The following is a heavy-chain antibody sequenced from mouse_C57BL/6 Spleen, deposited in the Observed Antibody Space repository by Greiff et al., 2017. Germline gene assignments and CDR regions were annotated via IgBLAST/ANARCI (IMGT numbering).Heavy chain of an antibody. V-gene: IGHV8-12*01. CDR2: NYWDDDK. CDR3: ARRGCDDYFDD. Sequence: QVTLKVSGPGILQSSQTLSLTCSFSGFSLSTSGMGVSWIRQPSGKGLEWLAHNYWDDDKRYNPSLKSRLTISKDTSRNQVFLKITSVDTADTATYCCARRGCDDYFDDWGQGTTLTVSS. CDR1: GFSLSTSGMG. J-gene: IGHJ2*01.